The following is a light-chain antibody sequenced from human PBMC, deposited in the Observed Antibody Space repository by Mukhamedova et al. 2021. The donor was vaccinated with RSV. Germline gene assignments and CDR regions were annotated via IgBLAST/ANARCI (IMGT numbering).Light chain of an antibody. Sequence: GERVTLSCRASQSVSSSYLAWYQQKPGQAPRLLIYGASSRATGIPDRFSGSGSGTDFTLTISRLEPEDFAVYYCQQYGSSPLFTF. V-gene: IGKV3-20*01. CDR1: QSVSSSY. CDR3: QQYGSSPLFT. CDR2: GAS. J-gene: IGKJ3*01.